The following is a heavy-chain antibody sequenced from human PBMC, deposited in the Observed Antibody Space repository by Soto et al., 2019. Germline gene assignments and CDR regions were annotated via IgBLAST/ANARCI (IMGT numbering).Heavy chain of an antibody. CDR1: GFTFSSYS. CDR3: ARDSEATLYYFNY. J-gene: IGHJ4*02. CDR2: ISSSSSYI. V-gene: IGHV3-21*01. D-gene: IGHD5-12*01. Sequence: PWVSLRLSCAASGFTFSSYSMNWVRQAPGKWLEWVSSISSSSSYIYYADSVKGRFTISRDNAKNSLYLQMNSLRAEDTAVYYCARDSEATLYYFNYWGQGTLVTVSS.